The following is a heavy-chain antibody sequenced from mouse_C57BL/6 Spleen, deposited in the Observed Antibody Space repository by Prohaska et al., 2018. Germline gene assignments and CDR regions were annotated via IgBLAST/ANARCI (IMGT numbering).Heavy chain of an antibody. CDR1: GYTFTSHW. D-gene: IGHD1-1*01. CDR2: IYPGSGST. J-gene: IGHJ2*01. V-gene: IGHV1-55*01. Sequence: VKLGASVKMSCKASGYTFTSHWITWVKQRPGQGLEWIGDIYPGSGSTNYNEKFKSKATLTVDTSSSTAYMQLSSLTSEDSAVYYCARRTSLYCGSIYDYFDYWGQGTTLTVSS. CDR3: ARRTSLYCGSIYDYFDY.